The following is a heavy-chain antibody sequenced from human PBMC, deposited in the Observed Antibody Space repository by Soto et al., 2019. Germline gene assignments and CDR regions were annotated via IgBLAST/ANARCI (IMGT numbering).Heavy chain of an antibody. Sequence: RASVKVSCKASGYTFTSYAMHWVRQAPGQRLEWMGWINAGNGNTKYSQKFQGRVTITRDTSASTAYMELSSLRSEDTAVYYCARDGYSYGSHAFDIWGQGTMVTVSS. D-gene: IGHD5-18*01. V-gene: IGHV1-3*01. CDR1: GYTFTSYA. CDR3: ARDGYSYGSHAFDI. J-gene: IGHJ3*02. CDR2: INAGNGNT.